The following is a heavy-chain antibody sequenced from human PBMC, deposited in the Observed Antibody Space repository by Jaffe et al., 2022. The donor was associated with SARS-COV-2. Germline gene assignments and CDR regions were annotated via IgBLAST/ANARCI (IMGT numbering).Heavy chain of an antibody. CDR3: ARGGGYSYGYAAN. CDR2: IYYSGST. Sequence: QVQLQESGPGLVKPSETLSLTCTVSGGSISSYYWSWIRQPPGKGLEWIGYIYYSGSTNYNPSLKSRVTISVDTSKNQFSLKLSSVTAADTAVYYCARGGGYSYGYAANWGQGTLVTVSS. D-gene: IGHD5-18*01. V-gene: IGHV4-59*01. CDR1: GGSISSYY. J-gene: IGHJ4*02.